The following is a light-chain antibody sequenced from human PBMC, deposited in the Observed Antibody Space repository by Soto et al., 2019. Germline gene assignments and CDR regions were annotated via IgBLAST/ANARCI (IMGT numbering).Light chain of an antibody. CDR2: DAS. J-gene: IGKJ5*01. CDR3: QQRSNWPST. Sequence: EIVLTQSPATLSLSPGERATLSCRASQGVSSYLAWYQQKPGQAPRLLIYDASNRATGIPARFSGSGSGTDFTLTISSLEPEDIAVYYCQQRSNWPSTFGQGTRLEIK. CDR1: QGVSSY. V-gene: IGKV3-11*01.